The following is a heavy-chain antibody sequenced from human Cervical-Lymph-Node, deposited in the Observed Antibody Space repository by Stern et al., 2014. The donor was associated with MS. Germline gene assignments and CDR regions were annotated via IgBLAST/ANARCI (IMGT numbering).Heavy chain of an antibody. CDR3: ASGRLGY. CDR2: INPSGDST. CDR1: GYKFTNYY. Sequence: QLVQSGAEVKKPGASVKISCKAPGYKFTNYYIHWMRQAPGQGPEWMGMINPSGDSTTYAQKFQGRVTMTRDTSTSTVYMELSRLRSEDAAVYYCASGRLGYWGQGTQVTVTS. V-gene: IGHV1-46*01. J-gene: IGHJ4*02.